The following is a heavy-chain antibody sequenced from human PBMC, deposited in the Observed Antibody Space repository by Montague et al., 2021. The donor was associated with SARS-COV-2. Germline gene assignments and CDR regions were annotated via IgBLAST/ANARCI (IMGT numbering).Heavy chain of an antibody. J-gene: IGHJ4*02. V-gene: IGHV4-31*11. Sequence: TLSLTCAVSGASIRSGSHNWSWIRQHPEKGLEWIGHVYYTWSTNYNPSLKSRVSISIDTSTNQFSLRLTSVTAADTAVYYCAALANYDILTGYYLDYWGQGTLVSVSS. CDR3: AALANYDILTGYYLDY. D-gene: IGHD3-9*01. CDR1: GASIRSGSHN. CDR2: VYYTWST.